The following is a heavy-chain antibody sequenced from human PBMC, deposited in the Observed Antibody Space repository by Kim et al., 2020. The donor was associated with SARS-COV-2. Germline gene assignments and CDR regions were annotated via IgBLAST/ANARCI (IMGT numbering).Heavy chain of an antibody. V-gene: IGHV4-34*01. CDR3: ARESGRMVVVVAAPYYYYYMDV. D-gene: IGHD2-15*01. Sequence: SETLSLTCAVYGGSFSGYYWSWIRQPPGKGLEWIGEINHSGSTNYNPSLKSRVTITVDTSKNQFSLKLSSVTAADAAVYYCARESGRMVVVVAAPYYYYYMDVWRKGTTVTVSS. CDR1: GGSFSGYY. J-gene: IGHJ6*03. CDR2: INHSGST.